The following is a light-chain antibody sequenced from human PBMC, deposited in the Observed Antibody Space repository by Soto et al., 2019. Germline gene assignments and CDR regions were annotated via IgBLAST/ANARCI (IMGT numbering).Light chain of an antibody. J-gene: IGKJ1*01. CDR2: GAS. CDR3: QQYGNSPWT. Sequence: IVLTQSPGTLSLSTGERATLSCRASQSVSSSYLAWYQHKPGQAPRLLIYGASSRATGIPDRFSGSGSGTDFTLTISRLEPEDFAVYYCQQYGNSPWTFG. V-gene: IGKV3-20*01. CDR1: QSVSSSY.